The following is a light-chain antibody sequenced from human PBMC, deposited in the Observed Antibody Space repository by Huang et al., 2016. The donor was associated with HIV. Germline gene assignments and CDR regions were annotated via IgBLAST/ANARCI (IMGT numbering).Light chain of an antibody. J-gene: IGKJ1*01. CDR2: AAS. V-gene: IGKV3-15*01. CDR1: QRITSN. CDR3: QQYNNWPPWT. Sequence: EIVMTQSPATLSVSPGERATLSCRASQRITSNLAWYQQKPGQAPRLLISAASTSATGIPATFSGSGSGTEFTLSISSLQSEDFAVYYCQQYNNWPPWTFGQGTKVEIK.